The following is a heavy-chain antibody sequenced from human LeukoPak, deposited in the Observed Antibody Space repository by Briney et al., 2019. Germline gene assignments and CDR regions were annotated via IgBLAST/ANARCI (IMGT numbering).Heavy chain of an antibody. D-gene: IGHD6-19*01. Sequence: GGSLRLSCAASGFAFSSQAMGWVRQAPGKGLEWVTDISDSGGITYYADSVKGRFTISRDNSKNTPFLQMNSPRAEDTAVYFCAKDARRTSGWYFFDYWGQGTLVTVSS. CDR1: GFAFSSQA. V-gene: IGHV3-23*01. J-gene: IGHJ4*02. CDR2: ISDSGGIT. CDR3: AKDARRTSGWYFFDY.